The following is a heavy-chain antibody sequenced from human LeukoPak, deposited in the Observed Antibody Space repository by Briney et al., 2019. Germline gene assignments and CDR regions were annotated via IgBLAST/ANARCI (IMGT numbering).Heavy chain of an antibody. CDR2: IYYSGST. V-gene: IGHV4-59*01. Sequence: PSETLSLTCAVSGGSISGYYWSWIRQSPDKGLEWIGYIYYSGSTNCNPSLQSRVTISVDTSKNQFSLKLSSVTAADTAVYYCARVAIPYDISPYYDGYMDVWGKGTAVTVSS. CDR1: GGSISGYY. D-gene: IGHD3-22*01. CDR3: ARVAIPYDISPYYDGYMDV. J-gene: IGHJ6*03.